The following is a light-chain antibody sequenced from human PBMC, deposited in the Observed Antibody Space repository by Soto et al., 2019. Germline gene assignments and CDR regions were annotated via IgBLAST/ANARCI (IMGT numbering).Light chain of an antibody. CDR3: ATWDDSLSGWV. J-gene: IGLJ3*02. V-gene: IGLV1-47*02. CDR1: SSHIGGNY. CDR2: YNS. Sequence: SVLTQPPSASGTPGQRVTLSCSGSSSHIGGNYVYWYQQLPGTAPKLLMFYNSERPSGVPDRFSGSKSGTSASLAISGLRSEDEADYYCATWDDSLSGWVFGGGTKVTVL.